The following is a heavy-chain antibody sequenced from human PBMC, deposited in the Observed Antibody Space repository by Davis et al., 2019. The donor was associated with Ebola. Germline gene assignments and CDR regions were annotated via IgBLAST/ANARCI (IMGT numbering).Heavy chain of an antibody. V-gene: IGHV3-23*01. CDR1: GFTFSSYA. CDR2: ISGSGGST. Sequence: PGGSLRLSCAASGFTFSSYAMSWVRQAPGKGLEWVSAISGSGGSTYYADSVKGRFTISRDNSKNTLYLQMNSLRAEDTAVYYCASLTTVTTNRPPAFDIWGQGTMVTVSS. J-gene: IGHJ3*02. D-gene: IGHD4-17*01. CDR3: ASLTTVTTNRPPAFDI.